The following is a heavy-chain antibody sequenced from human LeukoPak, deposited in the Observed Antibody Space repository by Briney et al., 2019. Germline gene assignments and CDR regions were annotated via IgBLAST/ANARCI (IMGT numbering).Heavy chain of an antibody. J-gene: IGHJ4*02. CDR3: ARALLARGFDY. CDR2: IYYSGST. CDR1: GGSISSYY. D-gene: IGHD2-21*01. V-gene: IGHV4-59*01. Sequence: PSETLSLTCTVSGGSISSYYWSWIRQPPGKGLEWIGYIYYSGSTNYNPSLKSRVTISVDTSKNQFSLKLSSVTAADTAVYYCARALLARGFDYRGQGTLVTVSS.